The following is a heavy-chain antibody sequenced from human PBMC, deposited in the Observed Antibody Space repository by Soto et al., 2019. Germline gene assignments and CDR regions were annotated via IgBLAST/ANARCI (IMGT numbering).Heavy chain of an antibody. CDR2: IGTAGDT. D-gene: IGHD3-3*01. V-gene: IGHV3-13*01. CDR1: GFTFSSYD. Sequence: GGSLRLSCAASGFTFSSYDMHWVRQATGKGLEWVSAIGTAGDTYYPGSVKGRFTISRENAKNSLYLQMNSLRAGDTAVYYCARSFWSGSVPWFDPWGQGTLVTVSS. J-gene: IGHJ5*02. CDR3: ARSFWSGSVPWFDP.